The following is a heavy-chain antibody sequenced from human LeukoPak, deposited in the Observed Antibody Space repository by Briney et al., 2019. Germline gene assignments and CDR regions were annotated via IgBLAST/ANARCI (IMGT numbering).Heavy chain of an antibody. CDR3: ARGLYYYDSSASASWFDP. D-gene: IGHD3-22*01. CDR1: GFTFSSYG. CDR2: IWYDGSNK. Sequence: GRSLRLSCAASGFTFSSYGMHWVRQAPGKGLEWVAVIWYDGSNKYYADSVKGRFTISRDNSKNTLYLQMNSLRAEDTAVYYCARGLYYYDSSASASWFDPGAREPWSPSPQ. J-gene: IGHJ5*02. V-gene: IGHV3-33*01.